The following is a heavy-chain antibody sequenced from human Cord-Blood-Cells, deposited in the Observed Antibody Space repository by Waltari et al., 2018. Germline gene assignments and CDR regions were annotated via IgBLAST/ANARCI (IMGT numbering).Heavy chain of an antibody. D-gene: IGHD2-8*01. CDR2: IYYSGST. J-gene: IGHJ3*02. CDR3: ARADGVDAFDI. Sequence: QVQLQESGPGLVKPSETLSLTCTVSGGSISSYYWSWIRQPPGKGLEWIGYIYYSGSTNYNPSLKSRVTISVDTSKNQFSLKLSSVTAADTAVYYCARADGVDAFDIWGQGTMVTVSS. V-gene: IGHV4-59*01. CDR1: GGSISSYY.